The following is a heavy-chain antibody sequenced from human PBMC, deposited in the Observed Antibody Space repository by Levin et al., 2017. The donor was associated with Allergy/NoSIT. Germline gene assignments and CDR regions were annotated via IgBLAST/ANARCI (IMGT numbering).Heavy chain of an antibody. V-gene: IGHV3-30*04. J-gene: IGHJ6*02. CDR3: ARDRGDYYYGMDV. D-gene: IGHD3-16*01. CDR1: GFTFSSYA. Sequence: GGSLRLSCAASGFTFSSYAMHWVRQAPGKGLEWVAVISYDGSNKYYADSVKGRFTISRDNSKNTLYLQMNSLRAEDTAVYYCARDRGDYYYGMDVWGQGTTVTVSS. CDR2: ISYDGSNK.